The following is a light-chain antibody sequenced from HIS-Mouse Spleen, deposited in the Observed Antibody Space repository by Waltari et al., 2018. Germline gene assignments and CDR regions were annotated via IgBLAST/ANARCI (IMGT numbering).Light chain of an antibody. Sequence: DIVMTQSPDSLAVSLGERATINCKSSQSVLYSSNNKNYLALYQQKPGQPPKLLIYWASTRDSGVPDRFSGSGSGTDFTLTISSLQAEDVAVYYCQQYYSTPYTFGQGTKLEIK. CDR1: QSVLYSSNNKNY. CDR2: WAS. J-gene: IGKJ2*01. V-gene: IGKV4-1*01. CDR3: QQYYSTPYT.